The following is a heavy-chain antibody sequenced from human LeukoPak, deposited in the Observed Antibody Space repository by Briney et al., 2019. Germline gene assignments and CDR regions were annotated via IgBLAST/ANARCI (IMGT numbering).Heavy chain of an antibody. D-gene: IGHD3-3*01. V-gene: IGHV3-30*04. CDR1: GFTFSSYA. CDR2: ISYDGSNK. Sequence: GGSLRLSCAASGFTFSSYAMHWVRQAPGKGLEWVAVISYDGSNKFYADSVKGRFTFSRDNSKNTLYLQMNSLRAEDTAVYYCAKDPGVARLRRYFDYWGQGTLVTVSS. J-gene: IGHJ4*02. CDR3: AKDPGVARLRRYFDY.